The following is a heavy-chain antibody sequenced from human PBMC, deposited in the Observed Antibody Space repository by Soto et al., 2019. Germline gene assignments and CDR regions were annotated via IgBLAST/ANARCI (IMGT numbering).Heavy chain of an antibody. CDR3: ARTGPGTYFDY. V-gene: IGHV3-30*03. J-gene: IGHJ4*02. CDR2: ISNEGVTK. D-gene: IGHD6-13*01. CDR1: GFTFRTFA. Sequence: GGSLRLSFAASGFTFRTFAMHWVRQAPGKGLEWVAVISNEGVTKYYADSVKGRFTTSRDNSKNTLYLQTTRLRPEDTAVYSCARTGPGTYFDYSGQGTLLPVPS.